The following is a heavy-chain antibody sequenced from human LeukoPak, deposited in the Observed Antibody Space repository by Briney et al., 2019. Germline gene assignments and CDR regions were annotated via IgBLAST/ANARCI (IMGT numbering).Heavy chain of an antibody. Sequence: GKSLRLSCAASGFTFSSPGMHWVRQAPGKGLEWVAVISNDGSEKHCADSVKGRFTISRDNSKNTLYLQMNSLRAEDTALYYCARAIGVTCISTSCYSFDYWGQGTLVTVSS. J-gene: IGHJ4*02. CDR2: ISNDGSEK. CDR3: ARAIGVTCISTSCYSFDY. D-gene: IGHD2-2*02. CDR1: GFTFSSPG. V-gene: IGHV3-30*03.